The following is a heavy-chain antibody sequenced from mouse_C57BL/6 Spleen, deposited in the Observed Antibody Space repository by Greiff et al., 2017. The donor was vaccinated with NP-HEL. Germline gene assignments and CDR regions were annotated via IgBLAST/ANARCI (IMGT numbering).Heavy chain of an antibody. CDR2: ISYDGSN. CDR1: GYSITSGYY. J-gene: IGHJ2*01. D-gene: IGHD1-1*01. V-gene: IGHV3-6*01. Sequence: VQLQQSGPGLVKPSQSLSLTCSVTGYSITSGYYWNWIRQFPGNKLEWMGYISYDGSNNYNPSLKNRISITRDTSKNQFFLKLNSVTTEDTATYYCAKAPYGSSLFDYWGQGTTLTVSS. CDR3: AKAPYGSSLFDY.